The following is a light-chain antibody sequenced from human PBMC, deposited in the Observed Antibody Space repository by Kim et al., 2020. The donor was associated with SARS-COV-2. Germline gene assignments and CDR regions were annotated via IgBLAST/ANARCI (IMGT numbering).Light chain of an antibody. CDR1: SSDVGAYNY. Sequence: GQSVAISCTGTSSDVGAYNYVSWYQQHPGKAPKLLIYEVTKRPSAVPDRFSGSKSGNTASLTVSGLQAEDEADYYCSSYAGTNNVVFGGGTQLTVL. J-gene: IGLJ2*01. V-gene: IGLV2-8*01. CDR2: EVT. CDR3: SSYAGTNNVV.